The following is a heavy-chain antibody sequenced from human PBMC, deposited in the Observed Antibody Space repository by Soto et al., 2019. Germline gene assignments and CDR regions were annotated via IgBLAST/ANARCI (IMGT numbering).Heavy chain of an antibody. CDR2: INAGNGNT. J-gene: IGHJ4*02. CDR3: ARDRDSSGWYFPFY. D-gene: IGHD6-19*01. V-gene: IGHV1-3*01. Sequence: ASVKVSCKASGYTFTSYAMHWVRQAPGQRLEWMGWINAGNGNTKYSQKFQGRVTITRDTSASTAYMELSSLRSEDTAVYYCARDRDSSGWYFPFYWGQGTLVTVSS. CDR1: GYTFTSYA.